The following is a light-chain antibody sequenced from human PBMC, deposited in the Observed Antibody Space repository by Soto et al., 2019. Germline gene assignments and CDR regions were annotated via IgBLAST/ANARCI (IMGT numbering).Light chain of an antibody. CDR3: SSYAGSNNYV. J-gene: IGLJ1*01. V-gene: IGLV1-40*01. CDR1: NSNLGAGYD. CDR2: GNR. Sequence: QSVLTQPPSVSGAPGQRVTISCTGNNSNLGAGYDVHWYQQLPGAAPKLVIFGNRNRPSGVPERFSGSKSGTSASLAITGLQAEDEADYYCSSYAGSNNYVFGTGTKVTVL.